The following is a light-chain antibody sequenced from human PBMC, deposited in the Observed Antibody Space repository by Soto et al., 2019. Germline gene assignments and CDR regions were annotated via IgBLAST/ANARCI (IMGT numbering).Light chain of an antibody. Sequence: EIVLTQSPATLSLSPGERATLSCRASQSVSSYLAWNQQKTGQAHRLLIHDASNRTTGIPARFSGSGPGTDLTLTISSREPEDFSVYYWQQSSNWPLTFGGGTKVEIK. CDR2: DAS. CDR3: QQSSNWPLT. CDR1: QSVSSY. V-gene: IGKV3-11*01. J-gene: IGKJ4*01.